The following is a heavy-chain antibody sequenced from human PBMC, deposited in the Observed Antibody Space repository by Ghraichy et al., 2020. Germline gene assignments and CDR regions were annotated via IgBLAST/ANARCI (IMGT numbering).Heavy chain of an antibody. CDR2: INHSGST. CDR1: GGSFSGYY. Sequence: SETLSLTCAVYGGSFSGYYWSWIRQPPGKGLEWIGEINHSGSTNYNPSLKSRVTISVDTSKNQFSLKLSSVTAADTAVYYCARGDYYGSGSYYSLDYYYYYGMDVWGQGTTVTVSS. J-gene: IGHJ6*02. D-gene: IGHD3-10*01. CDR3: ARGDYYGSGSYYSLDYYYYYGMDV. V-gene: IGHV4-34*01.